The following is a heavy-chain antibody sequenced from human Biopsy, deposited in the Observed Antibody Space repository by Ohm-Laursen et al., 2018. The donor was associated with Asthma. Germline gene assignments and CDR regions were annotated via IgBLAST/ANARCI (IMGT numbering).Heavy chain of an antibody. CDR3: ARAVSSSSYWYFDL. Sequence: SETLFLTCIVSGDAMSTSGSYWGWIRQSPGKGLEWIGSIYYSGRTHYNPSLESRVTISADTSKNHFSLKVTSVTAADTAVYYCARAVSSSSYWYFDLWGRGDLVTVSS. CDR2: IYYSGRT. CDR1: GDAMSTSGSY. V-gene: IGHV4-39*02. J-gene: IGHJ2*01. D-gene: IGHD6-6*01.